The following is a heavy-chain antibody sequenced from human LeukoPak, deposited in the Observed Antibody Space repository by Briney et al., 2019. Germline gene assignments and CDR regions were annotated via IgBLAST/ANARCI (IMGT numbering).Heavy chain of an antibody. Sequence: SETLSLTCNVSGGSISSDHWTWIRQPPGKGLEWIGNIYYSGSTNYNPSLKSRVAISVDTSKNQFSLKLSSVTAADTAVYYCAREPGYCSSTSCYHYYGMDVWGQGTTVTVSS. V-gene: IGHV4-59*01. J-gene: IGHJ6*02. CDR2: IYYSGST. CDR3: AREPGYCSSTSCYHYYGMDV. CDR1: GGSISSDH. D-gene: IGHD2-2*01.